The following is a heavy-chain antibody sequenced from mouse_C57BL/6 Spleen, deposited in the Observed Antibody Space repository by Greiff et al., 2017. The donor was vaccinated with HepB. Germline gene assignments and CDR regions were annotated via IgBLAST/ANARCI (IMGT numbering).Heavy chain of an antibody. Sequence: EVQLVESGGDLVKPGGSLKLSCAASGFTFSSYGMSWVRQTPDKRLEWVATISSGGSYTYYPDSVKGRFTISRDNAKNTLYLQMSSLKSEDTAMYYCARRYDYGQMDYWGQGTSVTVSS. V-gene: IGHV5-6*01. J-gene: IGHJ4*01. CDR3: ARRYDYGQMDY. D-gene: IGHD2-4*01. CDR1: GFTFSSYG. CDR2: ISSGGSYT.